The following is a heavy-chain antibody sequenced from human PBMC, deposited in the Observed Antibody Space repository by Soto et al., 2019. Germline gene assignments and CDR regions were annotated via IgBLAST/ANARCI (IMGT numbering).Heavy chain of an antibody. V-gene: IGHV3-30*18. D-gene: IGHD6-19*01. CDR1: GFTFSDYG. J-gene: IGHJ4*02. Sequence: QVQVVESGGGVVQPGSSLRLSCVASGFTFSDYGMHWVRQAPGKGLEWVAVISYEGSNKYYADSVKGRFTISRDNSQNMLYLQMNSLKNEDTAMYYCAKDQWRSGPHVFDYWGQGTRVTVSS. CDR2: ISYEGSNK. CDR3: AKDQWRSGPHVFDY.